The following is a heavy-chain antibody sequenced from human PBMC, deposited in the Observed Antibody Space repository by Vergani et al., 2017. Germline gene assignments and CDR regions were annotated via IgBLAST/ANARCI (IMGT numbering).Heavy chain of an antibody. J-gene: IGHJ5*02. D-gene: IGHD2-2*01. V-gene: IGHV4-61*02. CDR3: ARSVGGYQLLWFDP. Sequence: QVQLQESGPGLVKPSETLSLTCTVSGGSISSGSYYWSWIRQPAGKGLEWIGRISTSGSTNYNPSLKSRVTISVDTSKNQFSLKLSSVTAADTAVYYCARSVGGYQLLWFDPWGQGTLVTVSS. CDR2: ISTSGST. CDR1: GGSISSGSYY.